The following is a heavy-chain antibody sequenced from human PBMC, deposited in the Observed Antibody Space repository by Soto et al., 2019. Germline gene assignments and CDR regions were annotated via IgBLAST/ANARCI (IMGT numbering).Heavy chain of an antibody. CDR1: GGSFSGYH. CDR3: ARGQRENVLRYFDWSDKLRCYFDY. CDR2: INHSGST. J-gene: IGHJ4*02. Sequence: SQTLSLTCAVYGGSFSGYHWSWIRQPPGKGLEWIREINHSGSTNYNPSLKSRVTISVDTSKNQVSLKLSSVTAADTAVYYCARGQRENVLRYFDWSDKLRCYFDYWGQGTLVTVSS. D-gene: IGHD3-9*01. V-gene: IGHV4-34*01.